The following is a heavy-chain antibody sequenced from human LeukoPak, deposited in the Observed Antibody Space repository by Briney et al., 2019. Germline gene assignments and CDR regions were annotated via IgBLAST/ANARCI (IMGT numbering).Heavy chain of an antibody. J-gene: IGHJ5*02. V-gene: IGHV3-7*05. Sequence: TGRSLRLSCAGSGFTFSRHWMYWVRQAPGKGLEWVANIKEDGSETFYVDSVKGRFTISRDNARNTLYLQMNSLRAEDTAVYYCTRIIVEVPGISDYCDPWGQGTLVTVSS. CDR2: IKEDGSET. CDR1: GFTFSRHW. D-gene: IGHD2-2*01. CDR3: TRIIVEVPGISDYCDP.